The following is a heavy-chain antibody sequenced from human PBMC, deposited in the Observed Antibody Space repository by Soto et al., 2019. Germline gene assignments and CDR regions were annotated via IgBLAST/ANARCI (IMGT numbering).Heavy chain of an antibody. V-gene: IGHV2-5*02. CDR3: AHRIWGYGVDY. D-gene: IGHD5-12*01. CDR2: IYWDDDK. Sequence: DLEWLALIYWDDDKRYSPSLKSRLTITKDTSKNQVVLTMTNMDPVDTATYYCAHRIWGYGVDYWGQGTLVTVSS. J-gene: IGHJ4*02.